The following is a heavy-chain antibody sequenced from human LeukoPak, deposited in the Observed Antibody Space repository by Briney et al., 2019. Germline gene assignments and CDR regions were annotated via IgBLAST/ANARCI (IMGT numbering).Heavy chain of an antibody. D-gene: IGHD2-15*01. V-gene: IGHV4-4*07. CDR3: ASTTPEVYYYMDV. CDR1: GVSIRSYY. CDR2: FYTSGST. Sequence: PSETLSLTCTVSGVSIRSYYWSWIRQSAGKGLEWIGRFYTSGSTNYNPSLKSRVTISVDTSKNQFSLKLSSVTAADTAVYYCASTTPEVYYYMDVWGKGTTVTISS. J-gene: IGHJ6*03.